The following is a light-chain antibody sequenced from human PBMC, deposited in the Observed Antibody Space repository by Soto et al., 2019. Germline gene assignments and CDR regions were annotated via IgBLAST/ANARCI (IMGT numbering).Light chain of an antibody. J-gene: IGLJ2*01. Sequence: QSVLTQPPSVSEAPGQRVSISCTGNSSNIGADYDVHWYQQLPGRAPQLLIYGNTNRPSGVPDRFSGSKSGTSASLAIAALQAEDEADYFCQSYDIRLSGHVVFGGGTKLTVL. CDR3: QSYDIRLSGHVV. CDR2: GNT. CDR1: SSNIGADYD. V-gene: IGLV1-40*01.